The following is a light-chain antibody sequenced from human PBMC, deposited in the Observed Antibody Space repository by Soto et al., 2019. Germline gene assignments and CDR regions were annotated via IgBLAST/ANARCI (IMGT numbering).Light chain of an antibody. Sequence: DIQMTQSPSTLSAFVGDRVTITCRASQSIGRWLAWYQQKPGKAPKLLIYDASSLESGVPSRFSGSGSGTEFTLTISSLQPDDFATDYCQQYNTYAAERTFGQGTKVEVK. J-gene: IGKJ1*01. CDR2: DAS. CDR1: QSIGRW. V-gene: IGKV1-5*01. CDR3: QQYNTYAAERT.